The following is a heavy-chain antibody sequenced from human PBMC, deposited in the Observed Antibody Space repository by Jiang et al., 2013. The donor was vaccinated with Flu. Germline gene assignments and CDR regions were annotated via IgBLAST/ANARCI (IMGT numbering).Heavy chain of an antibody. D-gene: IGHD2-21*02. Sequence: SGAEVKKPGASVQVSCKASGYPFTSYGISWVRQAPGQGLEWMGWIRVYNGNTKYAQKFQGRVIMTTDTSTSTAYMDLKSLRSDDTAVYYCARAGGDTSPFNWYFDLWGRGTLVTVSS. CDR2: IRVYNGNT. CDR1: GYPFTSYG. CDR3: ARAGGDTSPFNWYFDL. J-gene: IGHJ2*01. V-gene: IGHV1-18*01.